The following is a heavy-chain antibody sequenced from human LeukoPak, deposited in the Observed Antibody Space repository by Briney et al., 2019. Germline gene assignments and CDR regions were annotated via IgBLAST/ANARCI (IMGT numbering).Heavy chain of an antibody. Sequence: PGGSLRLSCAASGFIFDDYGMHWVRQAPGKGLEWVSGISWNSGSKGYADSVKGRFTISRDNAKNSLYLQMNSLRVEDMALYFCARDSTAAPISYMDVWGKGTTVTVSS. V-gene: IGHV3-9*03. D-gene: IGHD6-6*01. J-gene: IGHJ6*03. CDR3: ARDSTAAPISYMDV. CDR1: GFIFDDYG. CDR2: ISWNSGSK.